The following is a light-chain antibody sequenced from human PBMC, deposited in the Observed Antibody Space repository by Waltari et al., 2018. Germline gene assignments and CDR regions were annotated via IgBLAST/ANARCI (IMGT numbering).Light chain of an antibody. J-gene: IGLJ3*02. V-gene: IGLV3-25*03. CDR1: ALPTPY. CDR3: QSADSAGTWV. Sequence: SYELTQPPSVSVSPGQTARLTCPGDALPTPYCYWYQQKPGQAPVLVIYKDNGRPSGIPERFSGSSSGTTVTLTISGVQAEDEADYYCQSADSAGTWVFGGGTKLTVL. CDR2: KDN.